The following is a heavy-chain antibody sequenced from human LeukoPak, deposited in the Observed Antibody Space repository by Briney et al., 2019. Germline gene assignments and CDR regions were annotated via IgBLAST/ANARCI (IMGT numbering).Heavy chain of an antibody. Sequence: GGSLRLSCAASRFTFHDSAFHWVRQAPGKGLEWVAGIGFRIDNVDYADSVKGRFTISRDNAKNSLYLQMNNLRDEDTAVYYCAGDSGRPGWYPAYWGQGTPVTVSS. CDR2: IGFRIDNV. D-gene: IGHD2-15*01. CDR1: RFTFHDSA. CDR3: AGDSGRPGWYPAY. V-gene: IGHV3-9*01. J-gene: IGHJ4*02.